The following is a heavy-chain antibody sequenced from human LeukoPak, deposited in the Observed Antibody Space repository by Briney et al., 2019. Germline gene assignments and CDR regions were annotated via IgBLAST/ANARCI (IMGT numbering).Heavy chain of an antibody. Sequence: SETLSLTCTVSGYSISSGYYWGWIRQPPGKGLEWIGSIYHSGRTYYNPSLKSRVTISVDRSENQFSLILISVTAADTAVYYCARASAGYSTGWYKHWFAPWGQGTLVTVSS. CDR1: GYSISSGYY. CDR3: ARASAGYSTGWYKHWFAP. J-gene: IGHJ5*02. V-gene: IGHV4-38-2*02. CDR2: IYHSGRT. D-gene: IGHD6-19*01.